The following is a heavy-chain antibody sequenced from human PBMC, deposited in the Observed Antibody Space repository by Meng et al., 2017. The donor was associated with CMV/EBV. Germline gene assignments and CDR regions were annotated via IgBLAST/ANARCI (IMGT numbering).Heavy chain of an antibody. V-gene: IGHV1-2*02. D-gene: IGHD1-26*01. CDR3: ARTPSYSGSQRPFDY. CDR2: INPNSGGT. CDR1: GYTFTGYY. Sequence: QGQLVQSGAEVKKPGASVKGSCKASGYTFTGYYMHWVRQAPGQGLEWMGWINPNSGGTNYAQKFQGRVTMTRDTSISTAYMELSRLRSDDTAVYYCARTPSYSGSQRPFDYWGQGTLVTVSS. J-gene: IGHJ4*02.